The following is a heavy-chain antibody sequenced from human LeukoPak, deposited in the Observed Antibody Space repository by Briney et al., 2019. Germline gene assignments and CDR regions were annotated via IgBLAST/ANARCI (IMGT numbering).Heavy chain of an antibody. J-gene: IGHJ4*02. D-gene: IGHD3-22*01. V-gene: IGHV1-24*01. Sequence: ASVKVSCKVSGYTLTELSMHWVRQAPGKGLEWMGGFDPDDGETIYAQKFQGRVTMTEDTSTDTAYMELSSLRSEDTAVYYCATYRYYDSSGYPSSPLYWGQGTLVTVSS. CDR2: FDPDDGET. CDR3: ATYRYYDSSGYPSSPLY. CDR1: GYTLTELS.